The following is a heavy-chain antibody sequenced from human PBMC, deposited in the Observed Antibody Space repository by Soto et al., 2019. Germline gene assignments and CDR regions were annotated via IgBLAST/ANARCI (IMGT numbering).Heavy chain of an antibody. CDR1: GGTFSSYT. D-gene: IGHD2-2*01. CDR2: IIPILGIA. J-gene: IGHJ6*03. Sequence: SVKVSCKASGGTFSSYTISWVRQAPGQGLEWMGRIIPILGIANYAQKFQGRVTITADKSTSTAYMELSSLRSEDTAVYYCALGYCSSTSCYEYYYYMDVWGKGTTVTVSS. CDR3: ALGYCSSTSCYEYYYYMDV. V-gene: IGHV1-69*02.